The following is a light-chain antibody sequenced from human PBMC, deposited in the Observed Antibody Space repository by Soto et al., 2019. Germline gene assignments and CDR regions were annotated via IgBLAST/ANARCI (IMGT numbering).Light chain of an antibody. Sequence: QSALTQPASVSGSPGQSIVISCTGTSSDVGGYNYVSWYQQHPGKTPNLMIYDVSNRPSGVSNRFSGSKSGNTASLTISGLQAEDEADYYCSSYTSSSTWVFGGGTQLTVL. J-gene: IGLJ3*02. CDR3: SSYTSSSTWV. CDR1: SSDVGGYNY. CDR2: DVS. V-gene: IGLV2-14*01.